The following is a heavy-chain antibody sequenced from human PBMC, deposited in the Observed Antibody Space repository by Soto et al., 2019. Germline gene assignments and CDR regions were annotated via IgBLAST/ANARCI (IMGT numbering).Heavy chain of an antibody. CDR3: ARGTYYDFWSGPFYGMDV. CDR1: GDTFSSYA. D-gene: IGHD3-3*01. V-gene: IGHV1-69*06. Sequence: SVKVSCKASGDTFSSYAISWVRQAPGQGLEWMGGIIPIFGTANYAQKFQGRVTITADKSTSTAYMELSSLRSEDTAVYYCARGTYYDFWSGPFYGMDVWGQGTTVTVSS. CDR2: IIPIFGTA. J-gene: IGHJ6*02.